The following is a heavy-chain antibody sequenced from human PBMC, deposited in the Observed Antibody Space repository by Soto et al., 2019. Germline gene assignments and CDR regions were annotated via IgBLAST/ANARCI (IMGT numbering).Heavy chain of an antibody. CDR3: AAEYYYGDSNPEGRID. Sequence: SVKVSCKTSGVTLSSSAVHWVRQARGHRLQWIGWIDVGSGNANYAQMDQERVTISRDMSTSTSYMEMSSLRSEDTAVYYCAAEYYYGDSNPEGRIDWGQGALVTVSS. CDR1: GVTLSSSA. J-gene: IGHJ4*02. CDR2: IDVGSGNA. D-gene: IGHD3-10*01. V-gene: IGHV1-58*01.